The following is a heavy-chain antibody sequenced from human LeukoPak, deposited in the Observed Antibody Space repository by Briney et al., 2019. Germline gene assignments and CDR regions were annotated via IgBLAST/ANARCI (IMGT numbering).Heavy chain of an antibody. CDR3: AREWIQLWLTTFDY. Sequence: PSETLSLTCAVYGGSFSGYYWSWIRQPPGKGLEWIGEINHSGSTNYNPSLKSRVTISVDTSKNQFSLKLSSVTAADTAVYYCAREWIQLWLTTFDYWGQRTLVTVSS. J-gene: IGHJ4*02. CDR2: INHSGST. V-gene: IGHV4-34*01. D-gene: IGHD5-18*01. CDR1: GGSFSGYY.